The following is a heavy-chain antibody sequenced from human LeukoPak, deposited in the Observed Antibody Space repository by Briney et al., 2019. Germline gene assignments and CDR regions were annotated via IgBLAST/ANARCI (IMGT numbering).Heavy chain of an antibody. CDR3: AREVAGTDYLDY. CDR2: IYYSGST. D-gene: IGHD6-19*01. CDR1: GGSISSYY. V-gene: IGHV4-59*12. J-gene: IGHJ4*02. Sequence: SETLSLTCTVSGGSISSYYWSWIRQPPGKGLEWIGYIYYSGSTNYNPSLKSRVTISVDTSKNQFSLKLSSVTAADTAVYYCAREVAGTDYLDYWGQGTLVTVSS.